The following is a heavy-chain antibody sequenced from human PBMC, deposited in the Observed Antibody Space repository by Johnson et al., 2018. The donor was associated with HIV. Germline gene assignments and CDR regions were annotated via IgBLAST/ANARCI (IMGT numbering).Heavy chain of an antibody. D-gene: IGHD3-22*01. Sequence: QVQLVESGGGLVQPGGSLRLSCAASGFTFSSYAMHWVRQAPGKGLEWVAIISYDGSNKYYADSVKGRFTISRDNSKNTLYLQMNSLRAEDTAVYFCARDAPNFFDSSGVRDDAFDIWGPGTMVTVSS. CDR1: GFTFSSYA. CDR3: ARDAPNFFDSSGVRDDAFDI. CDR2: ISYDGSNK. J-gene: IGHJ3*02. V-gene: IGHV3-30*14.